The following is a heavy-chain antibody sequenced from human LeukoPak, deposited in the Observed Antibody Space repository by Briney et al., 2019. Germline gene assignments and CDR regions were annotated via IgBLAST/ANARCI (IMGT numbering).Heavy chain of an antibody. Sequence: GGSLRLSCAASGFTVSSNYMSWVRQAPGKGLEWVSVIYSGGSTYYADSVKGRFTISRDNSKNTLYLQMNSLRAEDTAVYYCARGPYYNILTGFRGRILGFDYWGQGTLVTVSS. CDR1: GFTVSSNY. J-gene: IGHJ4*02. CDR3: ARGPYYNILTGFRGRILGFDY. V-gene: IGHV3-66*01. CDR2: IYSGGST. D-gene: IGHD3-9*01.